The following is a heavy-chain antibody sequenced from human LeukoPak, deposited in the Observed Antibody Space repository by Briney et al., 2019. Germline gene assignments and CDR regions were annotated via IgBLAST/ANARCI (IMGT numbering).Heavy chain of an antibody. CDR1: GGTFSSYA. J-gene: IGHJ6*03. CDR3: ATSVWPPYYYYYYMDV. V-gene: IGHV1-69*13. CDR2: IIPIFGTA. D-gene: IGHD2-8*01. Sequence: ASVKVSCKASGGTFSSYAISWVRQAPGQGLEWMGGIIPIFGTANNAQKFQGRVTITADESTSTAYMGRSSLRSEDTAVYYCATSVWPPYYYYYYMDVWGKGTTVTVSS.